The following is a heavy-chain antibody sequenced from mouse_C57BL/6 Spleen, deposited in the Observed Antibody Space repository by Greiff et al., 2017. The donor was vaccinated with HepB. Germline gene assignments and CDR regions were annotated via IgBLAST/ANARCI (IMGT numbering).Heavy chain of an antibody. Sequence: VQLQQSGAELVRPGASVKLSCTASGFNIKDDYMHWVKQRPEQGLEWIGWIDPENGDTEYASKFQGKATITADTSSNTAYLQLSSLPSEDTAVYYCTTPSLLRGFAYWGQGTLVTVSA. V-gene: IGHV14-4*01. J-gene: IGHJ3*01. CDR3: TTPSLLRGFAY. D-gene: IGHD1-1*01. CDR1: GFNIKDDY. CDR2: IDPENGDT.